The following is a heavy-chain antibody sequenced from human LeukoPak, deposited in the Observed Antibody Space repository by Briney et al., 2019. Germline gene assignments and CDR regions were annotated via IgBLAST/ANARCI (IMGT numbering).Heavy chain of an antibody. D-gene: IGHD6-13*01. CDR1: GFTFSSYA. CDR3: AKDIAAVIPYNWFDP. V-gene: IGHV3-23*01. Sequence: PGGSLRLSCAASGFTFSSYAMSWVRQAPGKGXXXXXXXXGSGGSTYYADSVKGRFTISRDNSKNTLYLQMNSLRAEDTAVYYCAKDIAAVIPYNWFDPWGQGTLVTVSS. CDR2: XXGSGGST. J-gene: IGHJ5*02.